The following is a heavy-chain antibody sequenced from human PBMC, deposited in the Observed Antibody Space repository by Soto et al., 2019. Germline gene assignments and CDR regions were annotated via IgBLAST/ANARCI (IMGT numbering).Heavy chain of an antibody. Sequence: QVQLVQSGAAVKKPGASVKVSCKASGYTFTSYGISWVRQAPGQGLEWMGWISAYNGNTNYAQKLQGRVTMTTDTSTSTAYMEMRSLRSDDTAVYYCARDAFMVRGVIITDPWGQGTLVTVSS. CDR2: ISAYNGNT. D-gene: IGHD3-10*01. CDR3: ARDAFMVRGVIITDP. J-gene: IGHJ5*02. V-gene: IGHV1-18*01. CDR1: GYTFTSYG.